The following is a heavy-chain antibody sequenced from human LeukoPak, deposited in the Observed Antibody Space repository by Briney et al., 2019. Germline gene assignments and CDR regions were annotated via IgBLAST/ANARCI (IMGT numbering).Heavy chain of an antibody. CDR3: ATPSGGSYPTREYAFDI. Sequence: GASVKVSCKVSGYTLTELSMHWVRQAPGKGLEWMGGFDPEDGETIYAQKFQGRVTMTEDTSTDTAYMELSSLRSEDTAVYYCATPSGGSYPTREYAFDIWGQGTMVTVSS. D-gene: IGHD1-26*01. CDR1: GYTLTELS. J-gene: IGHJ3*02. CDR2: FDPEDGET. V-gene: IGHV1-24*01.